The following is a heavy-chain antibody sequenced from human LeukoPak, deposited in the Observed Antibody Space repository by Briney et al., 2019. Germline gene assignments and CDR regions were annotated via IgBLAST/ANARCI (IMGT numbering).Heavy chain of an antibody. Sequence: GGSLRLSCAASGFTFSSYGMHWVRQAPGKGLEWVAFIRYDGSNKYYADSVKGRFTISRDNSKNTRYLQMNSLRAEDTAVYYCAKMVRSSGWAEYFQHWGQGTLVTVSS. V-gene: IGHV3-30*02. CDR1: GFTFSSYG. CDR2: IRYDGSNK. D-gene: IGHD6-19*01. J-gene: IGHJ1*01. CDR3: AKMVRSSGWAEYFQH.